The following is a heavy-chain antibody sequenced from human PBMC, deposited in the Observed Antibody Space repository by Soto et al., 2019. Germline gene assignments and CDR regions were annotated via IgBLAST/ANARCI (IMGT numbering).Heavy chain of an antibody. Sequence: SETLSLTCTVSGGSISSGGSYWSWIRQRPGKGLEWIGYIFYSDSFYYTPSLKGRVVILADTSKNQFTLKLSSVTDADTPVYSCARAHETPLIFGVARPYFSDFWGQGTLVNVSS. CDR2: IFYSDSF. CDR1: GGSISSGGSY. CDR3: ARAHETPLIFGVARPYFSDF. D-gene: IGHD3-3*01. J-gene: IGHJ4*02. V-gene: IGHV4-31*03.